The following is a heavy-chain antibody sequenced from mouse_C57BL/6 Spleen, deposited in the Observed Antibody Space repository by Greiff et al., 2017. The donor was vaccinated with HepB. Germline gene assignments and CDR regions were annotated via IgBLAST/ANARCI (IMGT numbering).Heavy chain of an antibody. J-gene: IGHJ3*01. V-gene: IGHV1-20*01. D-gene: IGHD1-1*01. CDR1: GYSFTGYF. CDR3: ARPYGSSSAWFAY. Sequence: DVQLVESGPELVKPGDSVKISCKASGYSFTGYFMNWVMQSHGKSLEWIGRINPYNGDTFYNQKFKGKATLTVDKSSSTAHMELRSLTSEDSAVYYCARPYGSSSAWFAYWGQGTLVTVSA. CDR2: INPYNGDT.